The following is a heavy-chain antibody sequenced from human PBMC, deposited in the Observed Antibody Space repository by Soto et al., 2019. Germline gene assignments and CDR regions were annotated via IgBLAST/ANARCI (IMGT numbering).Heavy chain of an antibody. J-gene: IGHJ4*02. CDR2: INAGNGNT. V-gene: IGHV1-3*01. D-gene: IGHD5-18*01. Sequence: ASVKVSCKASGYTFTGYAMHWVRQAPGQRLEWMGWINAGNGNTKYSQKFQGRVTITRDTSASTAYMELSSLRSEDTAVYYCARSTAMAAKSLGYWGQGTLVTVSS. CDR3: ARSTAMAAKSLGY. CDR1: GYTFTGYA.